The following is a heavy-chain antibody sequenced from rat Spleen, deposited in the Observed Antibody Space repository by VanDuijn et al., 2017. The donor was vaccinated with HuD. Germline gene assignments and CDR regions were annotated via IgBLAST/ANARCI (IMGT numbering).Heavy chain of an antibody. CDR2: ISYDGSST. D-gene: IGHD2-6*01. CDR1: GFTFSDYY. J-gene: IGHJ1*01. V-gene: IGHV5-7*01. CDR3: ARPYPGDWYFDF. Sequence: EVQLVESDGGLVQPGRSLKLSCAASGFTFSDYYMAWVRQAPKKGLEWVATISYDGSSTYYRDSVKGRFTISRDNAKSTLYLQMDSLRSEDTATYYCARPYPGDWYFDFWGPGTMVTVSS.